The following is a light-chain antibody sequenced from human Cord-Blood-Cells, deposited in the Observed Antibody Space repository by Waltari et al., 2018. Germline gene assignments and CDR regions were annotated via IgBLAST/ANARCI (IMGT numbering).Light chain of an antibody. CDR2: DVS. V-gene: IGLV2-11*01. CDR1: SSDVGGYNY. CDR3: CSYAGSYTRV. J-gene: IGLJ3*02. Sequence: QSALTQPRSVSGSPGQSVTISCTCTSSDVGGYNYVSWYQQHPGKAPKLMIYDVSKRPSGVPDRFSGSKSGNTASLTISGLQAEDEADYYCCSYAGSYTRVFGGGTKLTVL.